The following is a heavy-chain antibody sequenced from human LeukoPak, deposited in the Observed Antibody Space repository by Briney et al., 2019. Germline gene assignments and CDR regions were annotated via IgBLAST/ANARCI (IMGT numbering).Heavy chain of an antibody. CDR1: GFTFSSYG. J-gene: IGHJ6*04. V-gene: IGHV3-30*18. Sequence: GRSLRLSCAASGFTFSSYGMHWVRQAPGKGLEWVAVISYDGSNKYYANSVKGRFTISRDTSKNTLYLQMNSLRAEDTAVYYCAKDSYGDYLSWRYYYYGMDVWGKGTTVTVSS. CDR3: AKDSYGDYLSWRYYYYGMDV. D-gene: IGHD4-17*01. CDR2: ISYDGSNK.